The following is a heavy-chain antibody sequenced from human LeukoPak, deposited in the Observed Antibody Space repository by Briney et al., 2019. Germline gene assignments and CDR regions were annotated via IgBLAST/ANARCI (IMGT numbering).Heavy chain of an antibody. V-gene: IGHV4-34*01. CDR2: INHSGST. D-gene: IGHD4-4*01. CDR3: ARGRGRAPTYYYYGMDV. J-gene: IGHJ6*02. Sequence: XXIRQPXXXXXXXXGEINHSGSTNYNPSLKSRVTISVDTSKNQFSLKLSSVTAADTAVYYCARGRGRAPTYYYYGMDVWGQGTTVTVSS.